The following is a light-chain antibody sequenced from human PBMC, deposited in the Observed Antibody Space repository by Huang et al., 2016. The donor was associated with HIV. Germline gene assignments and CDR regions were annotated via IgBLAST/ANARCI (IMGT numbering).Light chain of an antibody. CDR1: QSVSSN. V-gene: IGKV3-15*01. J-gene: IGKJ1*01. Sequence: EIVMTQSPTTLSVSPGERATLSCRASQSVSSNLAWYQQKPGQAPRLLIYGASTRATGSPARFSGSGSGTEFTLTISSLQSEDFAVYYCQQYGNWPPWTFGQGTKVEIK. CDR3: QQYGNWPPWT. CDR2: GAS.